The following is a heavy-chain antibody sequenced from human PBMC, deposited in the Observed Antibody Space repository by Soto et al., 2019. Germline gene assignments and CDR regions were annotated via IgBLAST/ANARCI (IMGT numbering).Heavy chain of an antibody. J-gene: IGHJ6*02. V-gene: IGHV4-30-2*01. CDR2: IYHSGST. Sequence: SETLSLTCAVSGGSISSGGYSWSWIRQPPGKGLEWIGYIYHSGSTYYNPSLKSRVTISVDRSKNQFSLKLSSVTAADTAVYYCASGTCSSTSCPRWGYYYYGMDVWGQGTTVTVPS. CDR3: ASGTCSSTSCPRWGYYYYGMDV. D-gene: IGHD2-2*01. CDR1: GGSISSGGYS.